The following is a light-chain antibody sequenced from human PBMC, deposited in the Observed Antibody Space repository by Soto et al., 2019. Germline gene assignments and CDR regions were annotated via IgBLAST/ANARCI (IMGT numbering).Light chain of an antibody. J-gene: IGKJ3*01. CDR1: QSVSSSN. CDR2: GAS. V-gene: IGKV3-20*01. CDR3: QQYGSSRIFT. Sequence: EIVLTQSPGTLSLSPGERATLSCRASQSVSSSNLAWYQQKPGQAPRLLIYGASSRATGIPDRFSGSGSGTDFTLTISRLEPADFAVYYCQQYGSSRIFTFGPGTKVDIK.